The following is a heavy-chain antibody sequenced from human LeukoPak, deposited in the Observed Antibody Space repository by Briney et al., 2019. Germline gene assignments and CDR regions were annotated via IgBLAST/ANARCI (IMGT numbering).Heavy chain of an antibody. CDR1: GFTFSSYA. D-gene: IGHD2/OR15-2a*01. V-gene: IGHV3-23*01. J-gene: IGHJ4*02. CDR2: ISGSGGST. CDR3: ANSRSTFFPSDY. Sequence: GGSLRLSCAASGFTFSSYAMRWVRQAPGKGLEWVSAISGSGGSTYYADSVKGRFTISRDNSKNTLYLQMNSLRAEDTALYYCANSRSTFFPSDYWGQGTLVTVSS.